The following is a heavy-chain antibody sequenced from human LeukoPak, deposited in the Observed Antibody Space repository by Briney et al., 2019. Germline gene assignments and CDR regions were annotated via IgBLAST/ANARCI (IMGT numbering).Heavy chain of an antibody. V-gene: IGHV3-9*03. CDR3: AKSAGFTYDSSGYQSDFFDY. CDR1: GFTFDDYA. Sequence: GGSLRLSCAASGFTFDDYAMHWVRQAPGKGLEWVSSISWNSAIIGYADSVKGRFTISRDNAKNSLYLQMNSLRADDMALYYCAKSAGFTYDSSGYQSDFFDYWGQGTLVTVSS. CDR2: ISWNSAII. J-gene: IGHJ4*02. D-gene: IGHD3-22*01.